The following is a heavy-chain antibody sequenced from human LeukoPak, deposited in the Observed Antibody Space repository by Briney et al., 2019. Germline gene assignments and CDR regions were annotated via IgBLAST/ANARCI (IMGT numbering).Heavy chain of an antibody. V-gene: IGHV1-18*01. CDR2: INTYNGNT. J-gene: IGHJ6*02. Sequence: ASVKVSCKASGYTFSSYGISWVRQAPGQGLEWMGWINTYNGNTNYAQKLQDRVTMTTDTSTSTAYMELRSLRVDDTAVYYCARDFDTAMDTHYYYYYGMDVWGQGTTVTVSS. D-gene: IGHD5-18*01. CDR1: GYTFSSYG. CDR3: ARDFDTAMDTHYYYYYGMDV.